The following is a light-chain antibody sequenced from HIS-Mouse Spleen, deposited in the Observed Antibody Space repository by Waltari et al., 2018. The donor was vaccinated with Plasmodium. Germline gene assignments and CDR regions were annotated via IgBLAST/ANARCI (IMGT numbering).Light chain of an antibody. V-gene: IGLV3-27*01. J-gene: IGLJ3*02. CDR3: YSAADNNLV. CDR1: VLAKKY. Sequence: SYELTQPSSVSVSPGQTARITCSGDVLAKKYARWFQQKPGQAPVLVIYKDSERPSGIPGRFSGSSSGTTVTLTISGAQVEDEAYYYCYSAADNNLVFGGGTKLTVL. CDR2: KDS.